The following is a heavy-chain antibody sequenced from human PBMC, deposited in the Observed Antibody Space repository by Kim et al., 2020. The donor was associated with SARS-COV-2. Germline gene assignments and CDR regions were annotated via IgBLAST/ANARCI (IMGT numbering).Heavy chain of an antibody. D-gene: IGHD3-10*01. Sequence: SETLSLTCTVSGGSISSYYWSWIRQPPGKGLEWIGYIYYSGSTNYNPSLKSRVTISVDTSKNQFSLKLSSVTAADTAVYYCARDRSIYYYGSGSYNERPYYYYGMDVWGQGTTVTVSS. CDR3: ARDRSIYYYGSGSYNERPYYYYGMDV. CDR2: IYYSGST. V-gene: IGHV4-59*01. CDR1: GGSISSYY. J-gene: IGHJ6*02.